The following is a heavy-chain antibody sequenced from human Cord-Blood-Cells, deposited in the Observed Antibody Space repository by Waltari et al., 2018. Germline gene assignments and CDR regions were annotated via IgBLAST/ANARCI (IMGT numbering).Heavy chain of an antibody. CDR2: INHSGST. V-gene: IGHV4-34*01. J-gene: IGHJ3*02. CDR1: GGSFSGYY. D-gene: IGHD3-22*01. Sequence: QVQLQQWGAGLLKPSETLSLTCAVYGGSFSGYYWSWIRQPPGKGLEWIGEINHSGSTNYHPSLKSRVTISVDTSKNQFSLKLSSVTAADTAVYYCARVLDYYDSSGYYYFAFDIWGQGTMVTVSS. CDR3: ARVLDYYDSSGYYYFAFDI.